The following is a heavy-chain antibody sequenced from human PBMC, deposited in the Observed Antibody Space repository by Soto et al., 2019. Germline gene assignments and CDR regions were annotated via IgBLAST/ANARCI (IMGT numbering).Heavy chain of an antibody. J-gene: IGHJ4*02. Sequence: QITLKESGPTLVKPTQTLTLTCAFSGFSLNTRGVGVGWIRQPPGKALQWLALIYWDNDKRYSPSLKSRLTITTHTPKNLLVPQITDINPVHTATYYSAHNNYHASGTIHWGQGTLVTVSS. D-gene: IGHD3-10*01. CDR1: GFSLNTRGVG. CDR2: IYWDNDK. V-gene: IGHV2-5*02. CDR3: AHNNYHASGTIH.